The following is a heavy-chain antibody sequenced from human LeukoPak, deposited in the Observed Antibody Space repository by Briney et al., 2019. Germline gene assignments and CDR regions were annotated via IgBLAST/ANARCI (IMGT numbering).Heavy chain of an antibody. V-gene: IGHV3-64*01. CDR1: GFTFSSYA. Sequence: GGSLRLSCAASGFTFSSYAMSWVRQAPGKGLEYVSAINNNGNSTYYANSVKGRFTISRDNSKNTLYLQMGNPRGEDMAVYYCAREVYGDYDMDVWGRGTTVIVSS. D-gene: IGHD4-17*01. CDR2: INNNGNST. CDR3: AREVYGDYDMDV. J-gene: IGHJ6*02.